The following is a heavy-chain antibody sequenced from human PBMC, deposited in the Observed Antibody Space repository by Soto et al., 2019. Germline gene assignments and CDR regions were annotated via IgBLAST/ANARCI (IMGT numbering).Heavy chain of an antibody. Sequence: SHALSLTGAISGYSVSSNSAAWNWIRQSPSRGLEWLGRTYYRSKWYNDYAVSVKSRITINPDTSKNQFSLQLNSVTPEDTAVYYCARDWVDSSGYYQYYYGMDVWGQGTTVTVSS. D-gene: IGHD3-22*01. V-gene: IGHV6-1*01. CDR1: GYSVSSNSAA. CDR2: TYYRSKWYN. J-gene: IGHJ6*02. CDR3: ARDWVDSSGYYQYYYGMDV.